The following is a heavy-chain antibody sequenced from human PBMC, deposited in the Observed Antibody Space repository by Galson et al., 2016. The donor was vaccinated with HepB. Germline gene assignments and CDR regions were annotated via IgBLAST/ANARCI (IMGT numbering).Heavy chain of an antibody. Sequence: SLRLSCAASGFTFSSYSMNWVRQAPGKGLEWVSSISSSSSYIYYADSVKGRFTISRDNAKNSLYLQMNSLSAEDTAVYYCARDFLGIVGRYFDLWGRGTLVTVSS. CDR3: ARDFLGIVGRYFDL. D-gene: IGHD7-27*01. CDR1: GFTFSSYS. CDR2: ISSSSSYI. V-gene: IGHV3-21*01. J-gene: IGHJ2*01.